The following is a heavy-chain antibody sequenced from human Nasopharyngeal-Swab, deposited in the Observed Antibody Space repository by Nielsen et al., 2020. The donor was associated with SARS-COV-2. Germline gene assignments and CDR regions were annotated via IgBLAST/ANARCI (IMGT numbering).Heavy chain of an antibody. J-gene: IGHJ5*02. D-gene: IGHD4-11*01. CDR2: ISGAGSST. V-gene: IGHV3-23*01. CDR3: VKGGYLHDYINYGDWFDP. Sequence: GEALKISWVASGFTFSSYAMSWVRQAPGKGLNWVSAISGAGSSTYYADSVKGRFTISRDNSKNTLYLQMNSLRAEDTALYYCVKGGYLHDYINYGDWFDPWGLGTLVTVSS. CDR1: GFTFSSYA.